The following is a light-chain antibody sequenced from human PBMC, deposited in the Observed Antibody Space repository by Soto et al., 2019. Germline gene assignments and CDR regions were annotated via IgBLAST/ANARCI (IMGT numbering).Light chain of an antibody. CDR3: QQSFGMPQT. CDR2: EAS. Sequence: DIHRTDAPSSLSASVVDRVTITFRASQSITTLLNWFQQKPGKAPKLLIYEASILQRGVPSRFSGSGYGTDFTLTISGLQPEDFATYYCQQSFGMPQTFGQGTRLEIK. CDR1: QSITTL. J-gene: IGKJ5*01. V-gene: IGKV1-39*01.